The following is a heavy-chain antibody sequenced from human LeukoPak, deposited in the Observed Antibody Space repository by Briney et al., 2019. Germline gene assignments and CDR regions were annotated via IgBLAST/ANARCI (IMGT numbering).Heavy chain of an antibody. CDR1: GFTFSSYG. Sequence: PGGSLRLSCAASGFTFSSYGMHWVRQAPGKGLEWVAFIRYGGSNKYYADSVKGRFTISRDNSKNTLYLQMNSLRAEDTAVYCCAKDSGRTYYYGSGSYSDYWGQGTLVTVSS. V-gene: IGHV3-30*02. CDR2: IRYGGSNK. J-gene: IGHJ4*02. CDR3: AKDSGRTYYYGSGSYSDY. D-gene: IGHD3-10*01.